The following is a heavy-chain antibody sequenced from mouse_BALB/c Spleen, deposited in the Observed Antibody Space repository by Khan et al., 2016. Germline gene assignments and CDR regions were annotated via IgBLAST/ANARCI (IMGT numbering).Heavy chain of an antibody. CDR1: GFAFSSYD. Sequence: EVELVESGGGLVKPGGSLKLSCAASGFAFSSYDMSWVRQTPEQRLEWVSTISSGGTYTYYPDSVKGRFTISRDNARNTLYLQMSRLRSEDTALYYCARRDYGSSYKGFAYWGQGTLVTVSA. D-gene: IGHD1-1*01. J-gene: IGHJ3*01. CDR3: ARRDYGSSYKGFAY. CDR2: ISSGGTYT. V-gene: IGHV5-9*02.